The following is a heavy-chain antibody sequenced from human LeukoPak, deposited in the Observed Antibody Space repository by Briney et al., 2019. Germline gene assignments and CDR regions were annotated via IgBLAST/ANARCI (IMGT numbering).Heavy chain of an antibody. J-gene: IGHJ4*02. CDR2: ISSSSSYI. Sequence: GGSLRPSCAASGFTFSSYSMNWVRQAPGKGLEWVSSISSSSSYIYYADSVKGRFTISRDNAKNSLYLQMNSLRAEDTAVYYCARGYRGYSYVGLFDYWGQETLVTVSS. V-gene: IGHV3-21*01. D-gene: IGHD5-18*01. CDR1: GFTFSSYS. CDR3: ARGYRGYSYVGLFDY.